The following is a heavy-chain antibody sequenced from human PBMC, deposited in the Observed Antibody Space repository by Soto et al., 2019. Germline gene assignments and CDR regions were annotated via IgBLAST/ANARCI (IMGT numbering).Heavy chain of an antibody. CDR3: VKERIELWLIDY. CDR2: ISGSGRIT. D-gene: IGHD2-21*01. Sequence: DVQLLESGGGLAQPGESLRLSCVASGFSFSAYAMSWVRQSPGKGFEWVSTISGSGRITNYADSVTGRFTTSKDTSTNTLYLHMNSLIADDTAVYYCVKERIELWLIDYWGQGTRVTVSS. V-gene: IGHV3-23*01. CDR1: GFSFSAYA. J-gene: IGHJ4*02.